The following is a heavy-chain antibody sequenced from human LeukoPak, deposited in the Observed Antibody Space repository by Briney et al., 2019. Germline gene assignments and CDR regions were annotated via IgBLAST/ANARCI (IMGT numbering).Heavy chain of an antibody. J-gene: IGHJ4*02. V-gene: IGHV3-33*01. CDR1: GFTFSSYG. Sequence: GGSLRLSCAASGFTFSSYGMHWVRQAPGKGLEWVAVIWYDGSKYYADSVKGRFTISRDNSKNTLYLQMNSLRAEDTAVYYCARDKYSSSSYYFDYWGQGTLVTVSS. CDR2: IWYDGSK. CDR3: ARDKYSSSSYYFDY. D-gene: IGHD6-6*01.